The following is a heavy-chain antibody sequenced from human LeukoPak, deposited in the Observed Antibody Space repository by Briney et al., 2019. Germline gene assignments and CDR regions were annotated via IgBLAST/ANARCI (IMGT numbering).Heavy chain of an antibody. V-gene: IGHV4-59*01. CDR3: ARDERYCSGGSCHGHWFDP. D-gene: IGHD2-15*01. Sequence: SETLSLTCTVSGGSISSYYWSWIRQPPGKGLEWIGYIYYSGSTNYNPSLKSRVTISVDTSKNQFSLKLSSVTAADTAVYYCARDERYCSGGSCHGHWFDPWGQGTLVTVSS. CDR1: GGSISSYY. CDR2: IYYSGST. J-gene: IGHJ5*02.